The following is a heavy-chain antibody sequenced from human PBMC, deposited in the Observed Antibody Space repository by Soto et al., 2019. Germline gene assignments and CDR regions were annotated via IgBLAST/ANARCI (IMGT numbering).Heavy chain of an antibody. D-gene: IGHD3-22*01. CDR3: AIKVDYYDSSGFHYYFDY. CDR2: ISAYNGNT. V-gene: IGHV1-18*01. CDR1: GYTFTSYG. J-gene: IGHJ4*02. Sequence: QVQLVQSGAEVKKPGASVKVSCKASGYTFTSYGISWVRQAPGHGLEWMGWISAYNGNTNYAQKLQGRVTMTTDTSTSTAYMELRSLRSDDTAVYYCAIKVDYYDSSGFHYYFDYWGQGTLVTVSS.